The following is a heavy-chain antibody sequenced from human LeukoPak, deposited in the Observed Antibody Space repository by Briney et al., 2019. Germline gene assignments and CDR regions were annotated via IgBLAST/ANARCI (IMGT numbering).Heavy chain of an antibody. V-gene: IGHV4-34*01. Sequence: SETLSLTCAVYGGSFSGYYWSWIRQPPGKGLEWIGEINHSGSTNYNPPLKSRVTISVDTSKNQFSLKLSSVTAADTAVYYCARGPPPGYYDSSGYHNWGQGTLVTVSS. D-gene: IGHD3-22*01. CDR2: INHSGST. CDR3: ARGPPPGYYDSSGYHN. CDR1: GGSFSGYY. J-gene: IGHJ4*02.